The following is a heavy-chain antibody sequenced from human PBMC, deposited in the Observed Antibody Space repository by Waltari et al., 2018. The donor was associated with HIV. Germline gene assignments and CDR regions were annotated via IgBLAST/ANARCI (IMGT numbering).Heavy chain of an antibody. CDR3: ARGHPYYDYWSNYYRLAWFDP. CDR2: IYYTGST. D-gene: IGHD3-3*01. J-gene: IGHJ5*02. V-gene: IGHV4-39*07. Sequence: QLQLQESGPGLVKPSETLSLTCTVSGGSITSSSYYWSWIRQPPGKGLEWIGSIYYTGSTNFNPSLKSRVTISVDTSKNQFSLKLSSVTAADTAVYYCARGHPYYDYWSNYYRLAWFDPWGQGTLVTVSS. CDR1: GGSITSSSYY.